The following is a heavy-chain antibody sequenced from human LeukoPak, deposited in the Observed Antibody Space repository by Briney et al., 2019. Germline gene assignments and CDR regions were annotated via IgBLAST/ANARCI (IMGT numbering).Heavy chain of an antibody. J-gene: IGHJ4*02. CDR2: ISSSSTI. CDR3: ASSPYIVVVPAASNFDY. V-gene: IGHV3-48*01. Sequence: PGGALKLSCAASGFTFSSYSMNWVRQAPGKGLEGVSYISSSSTIYYADSVKGRFTISRDNAKNSLYLQMNSLRAEDTAVYYCASSPYIVVVPAASNFDYWGQGTLVTVSS. CDR1: GFTFSSYS. D-gene: IGHD2-2*01.